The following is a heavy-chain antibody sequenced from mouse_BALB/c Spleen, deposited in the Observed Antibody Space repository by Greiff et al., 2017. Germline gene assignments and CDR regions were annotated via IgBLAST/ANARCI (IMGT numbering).Heavy chain of an antibody. Sequence: DVQLVESGPSLVKPSQTLSLTCSVTGDSITSGYWNWIRKFPGNKLEYMGYISYSGSTYYNPSLKSRISITRDTSKNQYYLQLNSVTTEDTATYYCASPYYRYDEGGYAMDYWGQGTSVTVSS. CDR2: ISYSGST. V-gene: IGHV3-8*02. D-gene: IGHD2-14*01. CDR3: ASPYYRYDEGGYAMDY. J-gene: IGHJ4*01. CDR1: GDSITSGY.